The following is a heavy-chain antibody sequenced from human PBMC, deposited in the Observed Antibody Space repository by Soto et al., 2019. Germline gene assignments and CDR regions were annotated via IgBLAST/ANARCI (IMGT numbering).Heavy chain of an antibody. CDR3: VRPSDY. Sequence: GGSLRLSCSASGFTFSTSVMHWVRQAPGKGLECVSAISIDGGNTYYADSVRARFTISRDNSKNTLFLQMSSLRAEDMAVYYCVRPSDYWGQGTLVTVSS. CDR2: ISIDGGNT. J-gene: IGHJ4*02. V-gene: IGHV3-64D*08. CDR1: GFTFSTSV.